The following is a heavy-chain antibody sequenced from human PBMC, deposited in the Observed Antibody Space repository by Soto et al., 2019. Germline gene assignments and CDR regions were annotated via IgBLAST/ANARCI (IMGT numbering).Heavy chain of an antibody. V-gene: IGHV4-34*01. CDR1: GGSFSGYY. CDR2: INHSGST. CDR3: ARGIGYYDYVWGSYELGYYGMDV. Sequence: KASETLSLTCAVYGGSFSGYYWSWIRQPPGKGLEWIGEINHSGSTNYNPSLKSRVTISVDTSKNQFSLKLSSVTAADTAVYYCARGIGYYDYVWGSYELGYYGMDVWGQGTTVTVSS. J-gene: IGHJ6*02. D-gene: IGHD3-16*01.